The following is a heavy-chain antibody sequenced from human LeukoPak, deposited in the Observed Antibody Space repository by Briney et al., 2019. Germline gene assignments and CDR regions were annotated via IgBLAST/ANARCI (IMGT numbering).Heavy chain of an antibody. J-gene: IGHJ4*02. CDR3: ARDEYGSGLASLFDY. CDR2: INPNSGDT. CDR1: GYTFTGNY. D-gene: IGHD3-10*01. V-gene: IGHV1-2*02. Sequence: ASVKVSCKASGYTFTGNYIHWVRQAPGQGLEWLGWINPNSGDTNFAQKFQGRVTMTRDTSISTVYMELNRLRSDDTAVYYCARDEYGSGLASLFDYWGQGTLVTVSS.